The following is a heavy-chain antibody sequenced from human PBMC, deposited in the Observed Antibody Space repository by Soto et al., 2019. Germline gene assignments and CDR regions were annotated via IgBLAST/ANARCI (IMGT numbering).Heavy chain of an antibody. CDR3: ARHRALYSSSSNFDY. CDR1: GCSISSYY. J-gene: IGHJ4*02. D-gene: IGHD6-6*01. Sequence: SETLSLTCTVSGCSISSYYWSWIRQPPGKGLEWIGYIYYSGSTNYNPSLKSRVTISVDTSKNQFSLKLSSVTAADTAVDYCARHRALYSSSSNFDYWGQGTLVTVSS. CDR2: IYYSGST. V-gene: IGHV4-59*08.